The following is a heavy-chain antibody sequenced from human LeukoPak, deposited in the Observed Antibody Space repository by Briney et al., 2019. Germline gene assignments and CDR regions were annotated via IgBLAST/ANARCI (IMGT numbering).Heavy chain of an antibody. Sequence: ASVKVSCKASGYTFTSYAMHWVRQAPGQRLEWMGWINAGNGNTKYSQKFQGRVTITADESTSTAYMELSSLRSEDTAVYYCARTSPPYDSGRYYFDYWGQGTLVTVSS. CDR1: GYTFTSYA. CDR2: INAGNGNT. D-gene: IGHD3-22*01. V-gene: IGHV1-3*01. CDR3: ARTSPPYDSGRYYFDY. J-gene: IGHJ4*02.